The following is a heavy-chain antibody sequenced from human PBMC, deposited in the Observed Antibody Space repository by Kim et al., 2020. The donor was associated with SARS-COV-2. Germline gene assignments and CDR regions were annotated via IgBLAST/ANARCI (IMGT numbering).Heavy chain of an antibody. CDR2: IYYSGST. Sequence: SETLSLTCTVSGGSVSSGSYYWSWIRQPPGKGLEWIGYIYYSGSTNYNPSLKSRVTISVDTSKNQFSLKLSSVTAADTAVYYCARGGVGFLGGVAFDIWG. D-gene: IGHD3-10*01. CDR1: GGSVSSGSYY. V-gene: IGHV4-61*01. CDR3: ARGGVGFLGGVAFDI. J-gene: IGHJ3*02.